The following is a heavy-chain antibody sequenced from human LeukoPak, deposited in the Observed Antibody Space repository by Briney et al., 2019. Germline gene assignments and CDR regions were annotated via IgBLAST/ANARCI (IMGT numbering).Heavy chain of an antibody. CDR2: TYYRSKWYN. D-gene: IGHD4-23*01. Sequence: ASQTLSLTCAISGDSVSSNSAAWNWIRQSPSRGLEWLGRTYYRSKWYNDYAVSVKSRITINPDTSKNQLSLQLNSVTPEDTAVYYCASGGGPNLPFDYWGQGTLVTVSS. V-gene: IGHV6-1*01. CDR3: ASGGGPNLPFDY. CDR1: GDSVSSNSAA. J-gene: IGHJ4*02.